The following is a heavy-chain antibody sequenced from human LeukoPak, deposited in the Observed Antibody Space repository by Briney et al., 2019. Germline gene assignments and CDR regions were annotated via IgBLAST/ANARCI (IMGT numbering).Heavy chain of an antibody. V-gene: IGHV4-61*02. J-gene: IGHJ4*02. D-gene: IGHD6-19*01. CDR2: IYTSGST. CDR3: AGHGSGWYSFDY. CDR1: GGSISSGSYY. Sequence: PSETLSLTCTVSGGSISSGSYYWSWIRQPAGKGLEWIGRIYTSGSTNYNPSLKSRVTISVDTFKNQFSLKLSSVTAADTAVYYCAGHGSGWYSFDYWGQGTLVTVSS.